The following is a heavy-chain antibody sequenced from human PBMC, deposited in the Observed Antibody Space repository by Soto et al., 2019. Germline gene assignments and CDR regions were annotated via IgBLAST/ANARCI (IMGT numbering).Heavy chain of an antibody. J-gene: IGHJ4*02. CDR2: IYWNDDK. D-gene: IGHD2-15*01. CDR1: GSPFSTSGVG. V-gene: IGHV2-5*01. Sequence: QITLKESGPTVVKPTQTLTLTCTFSGSPFSTSGVGVGWIRQPPGKALEWLALIYWNDDKRYSPSLKSRLTITKDTSKNQVVLTMTNIDPVDTATYYCAHRRRQCSGRSCYSAFDYWGQGTLVTVSS. CDR3: AHRRRQCSGRSCYSAFDY.